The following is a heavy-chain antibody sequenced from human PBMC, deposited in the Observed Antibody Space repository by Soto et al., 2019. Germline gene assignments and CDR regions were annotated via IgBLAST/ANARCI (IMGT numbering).Heavy chain of an antibody. J-gene: IGHJ3*02. CDR3: ARLLDYGDYVGAFDI. D-gene: IGHD4-17*01. CDR2: ISAYNGNT. Sequence: ASVKVSCKASCYTFTSYGISWVRQAPGQGLEWMGWISAYNGNTNYAQKLQGRVTMTTDTSTSTAYMELRSLRSDDTAVYYCARLLDYGDYVGAFDIWGQGTMVTVSS. CDR1: CYTFTSYG. V-gene: IGHV1-18*01.